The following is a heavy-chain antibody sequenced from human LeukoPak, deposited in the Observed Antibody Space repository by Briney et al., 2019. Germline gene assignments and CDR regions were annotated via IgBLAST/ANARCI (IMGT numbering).Heavy chain of an antibody. J-gene: IGHJ4*02. Sequence: GGSLRLSCAASGFTFSSYSMNWVRQAPGKGLEWVSYISSSSSTIYYADSVKGRFTISRDNAKNSLYPQMNSLRAEDTAVYYCAKGYTFDYWGQGTLVTVSS. CDR1: GFTFSSYS. CDR3: AKGYTFDY. CDR2: ISSSSSTI. V-gene: IGHV3-48*01. D-gene: IGHD5-18*01.